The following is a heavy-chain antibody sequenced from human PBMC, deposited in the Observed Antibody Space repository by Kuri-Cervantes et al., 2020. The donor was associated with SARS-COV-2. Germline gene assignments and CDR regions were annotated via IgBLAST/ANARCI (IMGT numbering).Heavy chain of an antibody. CDR3: AKDWWGYCSSTSCYEPSQFDY. CDR1: GFTFSSYS. Sequence: LSLTCAASGFTFSSYSMNWVRQAPGKGLEWVSVIYSGGSTYYADPVKGRFTISRHNSKNTLYLQMNSLRAEDTAVYYCAKDWWGYCSSTSCYEPSQFDYWGQGTLVTVSS. CDR2: IYSGGST. V-gene: IGHV3-53*04. D-gene: IGHD2-2*01. J-gene: IGHJ4*02.